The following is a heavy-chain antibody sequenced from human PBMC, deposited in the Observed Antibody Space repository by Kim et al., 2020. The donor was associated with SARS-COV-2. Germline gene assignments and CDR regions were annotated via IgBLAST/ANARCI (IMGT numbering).Heavy chain of an antibody. CDR2: NSGGT. Sequence: NSGGTGFSQKFQGRVTVTRDTSISTAYMELSGLGSDDTAVYYCSKSRAFDYWGQGTLVTVSS. CDR3: SKSRAFDY. J-gene: IGHJ4*02. V-gene: IGHV1-2*02. D-gene: IGHD1-26*01.